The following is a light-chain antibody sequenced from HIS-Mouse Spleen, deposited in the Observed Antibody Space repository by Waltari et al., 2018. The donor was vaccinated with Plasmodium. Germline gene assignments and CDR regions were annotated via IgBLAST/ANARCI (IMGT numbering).Light chain of an antibody. Sequence: EIVITQSPVTLSWSPGERATLPCRARQSVSSNLASYQQKPGQAPRLPTYGASTRATGIPAKFTGSGSGTEITLTISSLQSEDFAVYYCQQYNNWTFTFGPGTKVDIK. CDR3: QQYNNWTFT. CDR2: GAS. V-gene: IGKV3-15*01. CDR1: QSVSSN. J-gene: IGKJ3*01.